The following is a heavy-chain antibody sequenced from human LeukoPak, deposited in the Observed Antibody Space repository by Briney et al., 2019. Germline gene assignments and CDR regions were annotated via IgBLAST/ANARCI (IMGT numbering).Heavy chain of an antibody. CDR1: GYTFTSYY. CDR2: INPSGGST. CDR3: ARVAAAAVAVDWFDP. J-gene: IGHJ5*02. V-gene: IGHV1-46*01. Sequence: GASVKVSCKASGYTFTSYYMHWVRQAPGQGLEWMGIINPSGGSTSYAQKFQGRVTMTRDMSTSTVYMELSSLRSEDTAVYYCARVAAAAVAVDWFDPWGQGTLVTVS. D-gene: IGHD6-19*01.